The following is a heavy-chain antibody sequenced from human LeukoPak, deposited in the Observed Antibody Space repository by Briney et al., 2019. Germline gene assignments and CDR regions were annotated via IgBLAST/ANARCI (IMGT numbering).Heavy chain of an antibody. CDR2: IYTSGST. V-gene: IGHV4-4*07. D-gene: IGHD6-19*01. CDR1: GGSISSYY. CDR3: ARDKMTPGIAVASYYYYYGMDV. Sequence: SETPSLTCTVSGGSISSYYWSWIRQPAGKGLERIGRIYTSGSTNYNPSLKSRVTMSVDTSKNQFSLKLSSVTAADTAVYYCARDKMTPGIAVASYYYYYGMDVLGQGTTVTVSS. J-gene: IGHJ6*02.